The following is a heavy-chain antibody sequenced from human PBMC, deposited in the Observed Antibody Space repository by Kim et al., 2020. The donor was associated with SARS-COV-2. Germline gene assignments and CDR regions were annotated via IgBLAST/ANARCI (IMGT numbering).Heavy chain of an antibody. CDR1: GFTFNSYA. V-gene: IGHV3-30*04. CDR3: ARALTPYDFLTGSDY. Sequence: GGSLRLSCAASGFTFNSYAMHWVRQAPGKGLEWVAVISYDGSSKYYADSVKGRFTISRDNSKNTLYLQMNSLRAEDTAVYYCARALTPYDFLTGSDYWGQGTLVTVSS. J-gene: IGHJ4*02. D-gene: IGHD3-9*01. CDR2: ISYDGSSK.